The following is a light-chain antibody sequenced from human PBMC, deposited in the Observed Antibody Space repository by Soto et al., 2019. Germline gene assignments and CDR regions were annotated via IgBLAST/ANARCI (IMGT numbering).Light chain of an antibody. CDR2: DAS. J-gene: IGKJ1*01. Sequence: EIVLTQSPDTLSLSPGERATLSCRASQSVGNNYLAWYQQKPGQAPRLLIYDASSRATGIPDRFSGNGSGTDFTLTISRLEPEDFAVYYCQQCAYSPRTFGQGTMVEVK. CDR3: QQCAYSPRT. CDR1: QSVGNNY. V-gene: IGKV3-20*01.